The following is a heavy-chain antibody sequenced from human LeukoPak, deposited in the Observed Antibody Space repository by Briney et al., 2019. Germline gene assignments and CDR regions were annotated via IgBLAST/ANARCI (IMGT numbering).Heavy chain of an antibody. D-gene: IGHD6-25*01. V-gene: IGHV4-34*01. CDR1: GGSFSGYY. CDR2: INHSGST. Sequence: SETLSLTCAVYGGSFSGYYWSWIRQPPGKGLEWIGEINHSGSTNDNPSLKSRVTISVDTSKNRFSLKLSAVTAADTAVYYCAREGGGPRWLAPWGQGTLVTVSS. J-gene: IGHJ5*02. CDR3: AREGGGPRWLAP.